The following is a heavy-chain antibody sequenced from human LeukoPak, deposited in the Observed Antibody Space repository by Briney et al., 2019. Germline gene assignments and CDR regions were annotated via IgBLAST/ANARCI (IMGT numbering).Heavy chain of an antibody. CDR1: GFSFNNYA. Sequence: GGSLRLSCAASGFSFNNYAMSWVRQAPRKGLEWVSSITSSSSYIYYADSVKGRFTISRDNAKKSLYLQMNSLRAEDTAVYYCARDLDYWGQGTLVTVSS. V-gene: IGHV3-21*01. J-gene: IGHJ4*02. CDR3: ARDLDY. CDR2: ITSSSSYI.